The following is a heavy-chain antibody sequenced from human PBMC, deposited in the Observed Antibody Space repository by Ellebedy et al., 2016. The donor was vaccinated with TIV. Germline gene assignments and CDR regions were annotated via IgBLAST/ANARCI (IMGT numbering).Heavy chain of an antibody. CDR2: ISGSGDST. V-gene: IGHV3-23*01. J-gene: IGHJ6*03. CDR1: GFTFTTYA. CDR3: AKGPTTRYYYMGV. Sequence: GGSLRLXXAASGFTFTTYAMSWVRQAPGKGLEWVSAISGSGDSTYYVDSVKGRFTISRDNSKNTLFLQMNSLRAEDTAVYYCAKGPTTRYYYMGVWGKGTTVTVSS. D-gene: IGHD1-26*01.